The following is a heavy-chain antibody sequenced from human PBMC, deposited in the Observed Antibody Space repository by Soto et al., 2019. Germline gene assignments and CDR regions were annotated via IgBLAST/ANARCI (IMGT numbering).Heavy chain of an antibody. CDR1: GFTFSSYA. CDR3: ARGSSSFPPGGMDV. V-gene: IGHV3-30-3*01. D-gene: IGHD6-6*01. CDR2: ISYDGSNK. J-gene: IGHJ6*02. Sequence: QVQLVESGGGVVQPGRSLRLSCAASGFTFSSYAMHWVRQAPGKGLAWVAVISYDGSNKYYADSVKGRFTISRDNSKNTLYLQMNSLRAEATAVYYCARGSSSFPPGGMDVWGQGTTVTVSS.